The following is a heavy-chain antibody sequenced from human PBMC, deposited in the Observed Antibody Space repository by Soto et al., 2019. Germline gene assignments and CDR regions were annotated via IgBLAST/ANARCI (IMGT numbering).Heavy chain of an antibody. V-gene: IGHV3-53*01. CDR1: GLTISGKKY. D-gene: IGHD1-1*01. J-gene: IGHJ3*01. CDR2: LYDVDGS. CDR3: ATWHEREHAFDV. Sequence: DVQLVESGGGLIQPGESLRLSCAAFGLTISGKKYVAWVRQAPGKGLEWVSALYDVDGSFYSDSVTGRFTPSSDSSKTTVYLQMNDLRPDDTAVYYCATWHEREHAFDVGGQGTTVTISS.